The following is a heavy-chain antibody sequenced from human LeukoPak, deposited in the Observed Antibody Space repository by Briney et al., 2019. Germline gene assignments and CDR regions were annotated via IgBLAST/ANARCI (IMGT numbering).Heavy chain of an antibody. V-gene: IGHV3-74*01. CDR3: ARAPSEIGGYYLEYFRH. Sequence: GGSLRLSCAASGFTFSTYWMHWVRQAPGKGLVWVSRIKSDGGTNYADSVKGRFTISRDNAKKTVSLQMNSLRPEDTGVYYCARAPSEIGGYYLEYFRHWGQGTLVTVSS. CDR1: GFTFSTYW. J-gene: IGHJ1*01. D-gene: IGHD3-22*01. CDR2: IKSDGGT.